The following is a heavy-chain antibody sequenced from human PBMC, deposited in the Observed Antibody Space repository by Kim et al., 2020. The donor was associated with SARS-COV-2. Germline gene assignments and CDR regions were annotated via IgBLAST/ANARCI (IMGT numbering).Heavy chain of an antibody. J-gene: IGHJ3*01. Sequence: GGSLRLSCAASGFTFGSSWMNWVRQIPGKGLEWVANINPDGSQKRYVDSVKGRFTISRDNAENSVYLQMNSLTIDDTALYYCAAWFGDFNAWGQGITVTVSS. V-gene: IGHV3-7*05. CDR2: INPDGSQK. D-gene: IGHD3-10*01. CDR1: GFTFGSSW. CDR3: AAWFGDFNA.